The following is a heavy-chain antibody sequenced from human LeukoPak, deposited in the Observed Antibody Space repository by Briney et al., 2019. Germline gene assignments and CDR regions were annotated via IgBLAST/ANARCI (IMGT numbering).Heavy chain of an antibody. CDR2: FDSEDGET. CDR1: GYTLTELS. J-gene: IGHJ4*02. CDR3: AGDPQRCSGGNCYRFDY. D-gene: IGHD2-15*01. V-gene: IGHV1-24*01. Sequence: ASVKVSCKVSGYTLTELSMHWVRQAPGKGLEWMGRFDSEDGETNYAQKVQGRVTMTEDTSTDTAYMELNSLRSDDTAVYHCAGDPQRCSGGNCYRFDYWGPGTLVTVSS.